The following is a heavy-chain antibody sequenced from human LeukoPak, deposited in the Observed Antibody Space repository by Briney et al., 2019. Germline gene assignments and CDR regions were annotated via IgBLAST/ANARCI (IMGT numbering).Heavy chain of an antibody. D-gene: IGHD6-13*01. Sequence: PGGSLRLSCAASGFTVSSNYMSWVRQAPGKGLEWVSVIYSGGSTYYADSVKGRFTISRDNSKNTLYHQMNSLRAEDTVVYYCAREGQQLVLNYWGQGTLVTVSS. CDR2: IYSGGST. CDR1: GFTVSSNY. J-gene: IGHJ4*02. CDR3: AREGQQLVLNY. V-gene: IGHV3-53*01.